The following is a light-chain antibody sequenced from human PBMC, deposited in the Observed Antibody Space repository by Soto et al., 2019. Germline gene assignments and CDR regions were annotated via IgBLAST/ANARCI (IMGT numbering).Light chain of an antibody. V-gene: IGKV3-20*01. J-gene: IGKJ1*01. CDR1: QNISSY. Sequence: IVLTQSPATLSLSPGKRATLSCRASQNISSYLIWYQQKPGQAPRLLIYDVSNRATGIPDRFNGSGSGTDFTFTISRLEHEDFAVYYCQQYSSSPRTFAQGTMVDI. CDR3: QQYSSSPRT. CDR2: DVS.